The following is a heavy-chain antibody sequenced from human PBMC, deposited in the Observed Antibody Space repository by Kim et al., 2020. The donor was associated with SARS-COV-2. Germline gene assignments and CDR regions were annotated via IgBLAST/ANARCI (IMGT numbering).Heavy chain of an antibody. CDR2: IYYSGST. D-gene: IGHD4-17*01. CDR1: GGSISSSSYY. CDR3: ARDPLSTVTPFDP. Sequence: SETLSLTCTVSGGSISSSSYYWGWIRQPPGKGLEWIGSIYYSGSTYYNPSLKSRVTISVDTSKNQFSLKLSSVTAADTAVYYCARDPLSTVTPFDPWGQG. V-gene: IGHV4-39*07. J-gene: IGHJ5*02.